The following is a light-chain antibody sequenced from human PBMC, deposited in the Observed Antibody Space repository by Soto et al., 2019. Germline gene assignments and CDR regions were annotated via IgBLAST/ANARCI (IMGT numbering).Light chain of an antibody. CDR3: QKYNNWPLLT. CDR2: GAS. V-gene: IGKV3-15*01. J-gene: IGKJ4*01. Sequence: EIVLTQSPGTLSLSPGERPTLSCRASQSVSSSNLAWYQQKPGQAPRLLIYGASTRATGTPARFSGSGSGTELTLTISSLQSEDFAVYYCQKYNNWPLLTFGGGTKVDIK. CDR1: QSVSSSN.